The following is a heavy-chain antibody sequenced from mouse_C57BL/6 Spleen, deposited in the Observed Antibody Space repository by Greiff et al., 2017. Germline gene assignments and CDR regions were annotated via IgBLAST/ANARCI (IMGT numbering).Heavy chain of an antibody. CDR3: AREDYDWFAY. Sequence: QVQLKQSGPELVKPGASVKISCKASGYAFSSSWMNWVKQRPGKGLEWIGRIYPGDGDTNYNGKFKGKATLTADKSSSTAYMHLSSLTSEDSAVYFCAREDYDWFAYWGQGTLVTVSA. CDR2: IYPGDGDT. D-gene: IGHD2-4*01. CDR1: GYAFSSSW. V-gene: IGHV1-82*01. J-gene: IGHJ3*01.